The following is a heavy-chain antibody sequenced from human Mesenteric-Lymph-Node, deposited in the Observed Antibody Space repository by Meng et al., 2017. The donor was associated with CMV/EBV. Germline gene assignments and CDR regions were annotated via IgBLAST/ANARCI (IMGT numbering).Heavy chain of an antibody. CDR1: GFTFSSYW. CDR3: ARDSSSNPYYYYYGMDV. D-gene: IGHD4-11*01. J-gene: IGHJ6*02. V-gene: IGHV3-7*03. CDR2: IKQDGSEK. Sequence: GGSLRLSCAASGFTFSSYWMSWVRQAPGKGLEWVANIKQDGSEKYYVDSVKGRFTISRDNAKNSLYLQMNSLSAEDTAVYYCARDSSSNPYYYYYGMDVWGQGTTVTVSS.